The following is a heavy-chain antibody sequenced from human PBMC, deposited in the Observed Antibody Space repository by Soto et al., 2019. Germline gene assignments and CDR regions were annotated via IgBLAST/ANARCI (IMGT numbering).Heavy chain of an antibody. J-gene: IGHJ4*02. CDR1: GFMFSSYT. V-gene: IGHV3-21*01. Sequence: TGGSLSLSCTASGFMFSSYTMNWVRQAPGKGLEWVSSVSFRGDIYYADSLEGRFTISRDDAKNSLYLQMNSLRAEDTAVYYCARGCSSASCYYYWGQGTLVTVSS. D-gene: IGHD2-2*01. CDR2: VSFRGDI. CDR3: ARGCSSASCYYY.